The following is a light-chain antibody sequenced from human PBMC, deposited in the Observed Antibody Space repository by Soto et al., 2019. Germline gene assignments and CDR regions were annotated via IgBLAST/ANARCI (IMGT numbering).Light chain of an antibody. Sequence: EIVLMPSPGTVFLSPGEKNTPSCRASQSVSSSYLAWYQQKPGQAPRLLIYGASSRATGIPDRFSGSGSGTDFTLTISRLEPEDFAVYYCQQYGSSPRTFGPGTKV. V-gene: IGKV3-20*01. J-gene: IGKJ1*01. CDR1: QSVSSSY. CDR2: GAS. CDR3: QQYGSSPRT.